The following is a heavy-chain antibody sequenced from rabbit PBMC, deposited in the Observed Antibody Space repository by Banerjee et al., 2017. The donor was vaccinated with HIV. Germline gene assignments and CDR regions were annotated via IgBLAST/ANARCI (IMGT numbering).Heavy chain of an antibody. CDR1: GFSFSSSYY. J-gene: IGHJ4*01. Sequence: QEQLVESGGGLVPPEGSLTLTCTASGFSFSSSYYMCWVRQAPGKGLEWIGCIYTGSSGTTYYASWAKGRFTISKASWTTVTLQMTSLTAADTATYFCARDLAGVIGWNFGLWGPGTLVTVS. CDR3: ARDLAGVIGWNFGL. V-gene: IGHV1S45*01. D-gene: IGHD4-1*01. CDR2: IYTGSSGTT.